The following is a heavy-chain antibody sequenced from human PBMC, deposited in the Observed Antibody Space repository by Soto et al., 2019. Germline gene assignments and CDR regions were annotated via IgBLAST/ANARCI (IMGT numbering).Heavy chain of an antibody. J-gene: IGHJ4*02. Sequence: QVQLVESGGGVVQPGRSLRLSCAASGFTFSSYTMHWVRQAPGKGLEWVAVISYDGSNKYYADSVKGRFTISRDNSKNTLYLQMNSLRAEDTAVYYCARDRSWYVSFDYWGQGTLVTVSS. V-gene: IGHV3-30-3*01. CDR2: ISYDGSNK. D-gene: IGHD6-13*01. CDR1: GFTFSSYT. CDR3: ARDRSWYVSFDY.